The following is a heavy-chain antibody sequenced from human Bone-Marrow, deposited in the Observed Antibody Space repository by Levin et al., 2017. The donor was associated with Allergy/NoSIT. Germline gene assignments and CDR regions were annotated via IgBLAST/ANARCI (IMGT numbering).Heavy chain of an antibody. V-gene: IGHV1-69*06. CDR3: ARSNSSGWGSDY. D-gene: IGHD6-19*01. J-gene: IGHJ4*02. CDR1: GGTFSSYA. Sequence: KISCKASGGTFSSYAISWVRQAPGQGLEWMGGIIPIFGTANYAQKFQGRVTITADKSTSTAYMELSSLRSEDTAVYYCARSNSSGWGSDYWGQGTLVTVSS. CDR2: IIPIFGTA.